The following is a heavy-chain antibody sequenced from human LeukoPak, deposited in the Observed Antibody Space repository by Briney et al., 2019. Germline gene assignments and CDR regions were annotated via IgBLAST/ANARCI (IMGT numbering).Heavy chain of an antibody. CDR1: GYTFTSYG. CDR3: ARTSQTKEGSRVFDN. D-gene: IGHD5-24*01. CDR2: ISAYNGNT. V-gene: IGHV1-18*01. Sequence: GASVKVSCKASGYTFTSYGISWVRQAPGQGLEWMGWISAYNGNTNYAQKFQGRVTLTTDTSTSTVSMELRSLKFDDSGMFYCARTSQTKEGSRVFDNCGQGTLVSVSS. J-gene: IGHJ4*02.